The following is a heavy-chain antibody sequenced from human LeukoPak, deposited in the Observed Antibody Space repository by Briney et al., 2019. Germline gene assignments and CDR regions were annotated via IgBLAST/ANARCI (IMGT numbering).Heavy chain of an antibody. CDR3: AREVGLWFGELLAYDYMDV. V-gene: IGHV1-18*01. CDR2: ISAYNGNT. Sequence: ASVKVSCKASGYTFTSYGISWVRRAPGQGLEWMGWISAYNGNTNYAQKLQGRVTMTTDTSTSTAYMELRSLRSDDTAVYYCAREVGLWFGELLAYDYMDVWGKGTTVTVSS. J-gene: IGHJ6*03. CDR1: GYTFTSYG. D-gene: IGHD3-10*01.